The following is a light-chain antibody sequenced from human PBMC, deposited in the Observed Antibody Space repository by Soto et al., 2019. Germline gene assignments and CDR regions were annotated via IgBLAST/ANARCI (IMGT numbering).Light chain of an antibody. CDR3: QHYNSYSPRT. CDR2: KAS. CDR1: QSISSW. V-gene: IGKV1-5*03. Sequence: DIQMTQSPSTLSASVGDRVTITCRASQSISSWLAWYQQKPGKAPKLLIYKASSLESGVPSRFSGSGSGTEFPLTISSLQPDDVATYYCQHYNSYSPRTFGQGTKVEIK. J-gene: IGKJ1*01.